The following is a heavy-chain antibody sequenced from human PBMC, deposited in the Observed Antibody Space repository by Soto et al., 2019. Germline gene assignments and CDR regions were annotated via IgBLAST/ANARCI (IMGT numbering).Heavy chain of an antibody. V-gene: IGHV4-59*08. CDR2: VYNTGGT. CDR1: SGPSSSHN. CDR3: VRQGIGNRHGLVDV. D-gene: IGHD1-1*01. Sequence: QVQLQQSGPGLVKPSETLSLTCTVSSGPSSSHNWGWIRQSPGRGLGWIGYVYNTGGTRYNPSLKSRVTISAQTSANHISLTLSSVTAADTAIYYCVRQGIGNRHGLVDVWGQGTTVSVSS. J-gene: IGHJ6*02.